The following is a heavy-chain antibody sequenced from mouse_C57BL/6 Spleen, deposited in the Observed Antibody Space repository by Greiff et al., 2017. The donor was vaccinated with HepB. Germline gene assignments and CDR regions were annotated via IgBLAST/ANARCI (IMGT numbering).Heavy chain of an antibody. CDR1: GYTFTSYT. J-gene: IGHJ2*01. D-gene: IGHD2-2*01. Sequence: VKLQQSGAELARPGASVKMSCKASGYTFTSYTMHWVKQKPGQGLEWIGYINPSSGYTKYNQKFKDKATLTADKSSSTAYMQLSSLTSEDSAVYYCARGDYGYDSDYWGQGTTLTVSS. CDR2: INPSSGYT. V-gene: IGHV1-4*01. CDR3: ARGDYGYDSDY.